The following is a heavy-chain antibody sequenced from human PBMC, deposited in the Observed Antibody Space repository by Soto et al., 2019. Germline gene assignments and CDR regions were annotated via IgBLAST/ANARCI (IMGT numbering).Heavy chain of an antibody. J-gene: IGHJ6*02. Sequence: PSETLSLTCTVSGGSISSSSYYWGWIRQPPGKGLEWIGSIYYSGSTYYNPSLKSRVTISVDTSKNQFSLKLSSVTAADTAVYYCARPLGYSYGSDYGMDVWGQGTTVTVSS. CDR3: ARPLGYSYGSDYGMDV. V-gene: IGHV4-39*01. CDR1: GGSISSSSYY. CDR2: IYYSGST. D-gene: IGHD5-18*01.